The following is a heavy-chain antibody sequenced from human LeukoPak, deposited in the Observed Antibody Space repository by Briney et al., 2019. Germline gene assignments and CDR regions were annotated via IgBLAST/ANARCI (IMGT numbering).Heavy chain of an antibody. V-gene: IGHV3-53*01. D-gene: IGHD4/OR15-4a*01. CDR3: ARRAGAYSHPYDY. J-gene: IGHJ4*02. CDR1: GFTVSSNS. Sequence: GGSLRLSCTVSGFTVSSNSMSWVRQAPGKGLEWVSFIYSDNTHYSDSVKGRFNISRDNSKNTLYLQMNSLRAEDTAVYYCARRAGAYSHPYDYWGQGTLVTVSS. CDR2: IYSDNT.